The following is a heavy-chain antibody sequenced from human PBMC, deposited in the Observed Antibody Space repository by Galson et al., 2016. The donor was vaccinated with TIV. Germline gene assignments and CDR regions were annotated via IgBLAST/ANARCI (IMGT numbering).Heavy chain of an antibody. CDR2: IIPLFGTA. D-gene: IGHD5-18*01. CDR1: GGSFSSYV. V-gene: IGHV1-69*13. CDR3: AKDRNTAMDTYYWYYGMDV. J-gene: IGHJ6*02. Sequence: SVKVSCKASGGSFSSYVISWVRQAPGQGLEWMGGIIPLFGTANYAQKFKGRVTITADESTSTAYMEPSSLRSEDTAIYYCAKDRNTAMDTYYWYYGMDVWGQGTTVTVSS.